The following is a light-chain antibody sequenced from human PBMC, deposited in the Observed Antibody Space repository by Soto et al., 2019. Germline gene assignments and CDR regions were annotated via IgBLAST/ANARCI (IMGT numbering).Light chain of an antibody. J-gene: IGKJ4*01. CDR2: EAT. V-gene: IGKV1-33*01. CDR1: QDIKNY. CDR3: QQYVNLPLT. Sequence: DIQMTQSPSSLSASVGDRVTITCQASQDIKNYLNWYQQKPGKAPKLLIYEATSLETGVPSRFSGGASGAHFTFTISSLQPEDFATYYCQQYVNLPLTFGGGTKVEVK.